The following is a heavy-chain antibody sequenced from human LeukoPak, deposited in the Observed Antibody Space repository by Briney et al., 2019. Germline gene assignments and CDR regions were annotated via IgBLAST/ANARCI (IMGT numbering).Heavy chain of an antibody. CDR3: AREGSSSVI. D-gene: IGHD6-13*01. CDR2: IYYSGRT. Sequence: SETLSLTCSVSGATISGYYWNWIRQPPGKGLEWIGHIYYSGRTDYNPSLKSRITISINTSKNQLSLRLTSVIAADTAVYYCAREGSSSVIWGRGTLVTVSS. V-gene: IGHV4-59*01. J-gene: IGHJ2*01. CDR1: GATISGYY.